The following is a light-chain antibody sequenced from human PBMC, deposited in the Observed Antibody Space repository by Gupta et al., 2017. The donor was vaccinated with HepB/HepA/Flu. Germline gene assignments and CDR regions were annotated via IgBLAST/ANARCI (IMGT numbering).Light chain of an antibody. CDR3: CSYAGSSTVV. CDR1: SSDVWSYNL. Sequence: QSALTQPASVSGSPGQSSTICCPGTSSDVWSYNLVAWYQQYPRKAPKLMSYEVSKRPSGGFNRFSCSKAGNPAVPNIPGDQAEEDACYYCCSYAGSSTVVFGGGTKLTVL. V-gene: IGLV2-23*02. J-gene: IGLJ2*01. CDR2: EVS.